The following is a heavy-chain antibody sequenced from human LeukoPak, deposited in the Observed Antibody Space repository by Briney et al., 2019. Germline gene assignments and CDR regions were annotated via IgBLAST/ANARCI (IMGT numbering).Heavy chain of an antibody. CDR3: ARATGTHTYYFDY. CDR2: INHSGST. V-gene: IGHV4-34*01. D-gene: IGHD1-1*01. CDR1: GGSFSGYY. J-gene: IGHJ4*02. Sequence: SETLSLTCAVYGGSFSGYYWSWIRQPPGKGLEWIGEINHSGSTNYNPSPKSRVTISVDTSKNQFSLKLSSVTAADTAVYYCARATGTHTYYFDYWGQGTLVTVSS.